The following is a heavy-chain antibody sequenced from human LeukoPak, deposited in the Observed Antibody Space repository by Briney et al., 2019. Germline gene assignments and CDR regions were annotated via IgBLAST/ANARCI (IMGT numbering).Heavy chain of an antibody. J-gene: IGHJ6*02. CDR2: IDHNGNVN. CDR3: ARGGGLDV. V-gene: IGHV3-7*03. D-gene: IGHD3-16*01. CDR1: GFTFSSYW. Sequence: GGSLRLSCAASGFTFSSYWMNWARQAPGKGLEWVASIDHNGNVNYYVDSVKGRFTISRDNAKNSLYLQMSNLRAEDTAVYFCARGGGLDVWGQGATVTVSS.